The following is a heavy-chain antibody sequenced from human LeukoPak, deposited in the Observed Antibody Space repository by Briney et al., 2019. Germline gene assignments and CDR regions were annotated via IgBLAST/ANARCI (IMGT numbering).Heavy chain of an antibody. CDR3: AKCTDRSSGWFWYYFDY. J-gene: IGHJ4*02. V-gene: IGHV3-30*02. CDR2: IQYDTSNK. CDR1: GFTFRTHG. Sequence: GGSLRLSCAASGFTFRTHGMHWVRQAPGKGLEWVAFIQYDTSNKYYADSAKGRFTISRDNSKNTLYLQMNSLRAEDTAVYYCAKCTDRSSGWFWYYFDYWGQGTLVTVSS. D-gene: IGHD6-19*01.